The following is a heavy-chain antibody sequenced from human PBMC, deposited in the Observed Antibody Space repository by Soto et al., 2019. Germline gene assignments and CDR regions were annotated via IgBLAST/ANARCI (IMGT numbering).Heavy chain of an antibody. V-gene: IGHV1-18*01. J-gene: IGHJ6*02. CDR2: IVPYNDNT. Sequence: ASVKVSCKASGYIFSDYGINWVRLAPGQGLEWMGWIVPYNDNTKYAENFQGRVTLTTDTSTNTVYMELRSLTPDDTGVYFCARKPYSHYYGMDVWGQGTSVTVSS. CDR3: ARKPYSHYYGMDV. CDR1: GYIFSDYG. D-gene: IGHD2-21*01.